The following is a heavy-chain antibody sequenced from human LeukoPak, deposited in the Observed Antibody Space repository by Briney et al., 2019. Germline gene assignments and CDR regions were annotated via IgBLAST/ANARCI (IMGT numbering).Heavy chain of an antibody. CDR3: AKHLRATNTFTFFGLDV. CDR1: GFSFKDYA. D-gene: IGHD1-26*01. J-gene: IGHJ6*02. CDR2: ISWNGGST. V-gene: IGHV3-9*01. Sequence: GGSLRLSCAATGFSFKDYAMHWVRQIPGKGLEWVSAISWNGGSTAYADSVKGRFTLSRDNAKNSLFLQLSNLRPEDTALYYCAKHLRATNTFTFFGLDVWGQGTTVTVSS.